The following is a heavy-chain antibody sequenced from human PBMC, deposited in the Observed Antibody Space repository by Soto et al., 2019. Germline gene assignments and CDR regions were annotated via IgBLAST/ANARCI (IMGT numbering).Heavy chain of an antibody. CDR1: GLTFSSYW. CDR3: GRGGSGIYGMDI. D-gene: IGHD6-13*01. J-gene: IGHJ6*02. CDR2: IIRDGSST. Sequence: EVQLVESGGGLVQPGGSLRLACAASGLTFSSYWMHWVRQAPGKGLVWISRIIRDGSSTNYADSVKGRFTISRDNAKNMLYLEINSLRADDTAVYFCGRGGSGIYGMDIWGQGTTVIVSS. V-gene: IGHV3-74*01.